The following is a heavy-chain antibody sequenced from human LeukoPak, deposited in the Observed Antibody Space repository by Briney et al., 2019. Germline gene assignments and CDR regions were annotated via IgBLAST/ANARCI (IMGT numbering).Heavy chain of an antibody. Sequence: ASVKVSCKASGYTFTSYGISWVRQAPGQGLEWMGWISAYNGNTNYAQKLQGRVTMTTDTSTSTAYIELRSLRSDDTAVYYCARAYDDYYDFWCGPSFDYWGQGTLVTVSS. D-gene: IGHD3-3*01. CDR2: ISAYNGNT. CDR3: ARAYDDYYDFWCGPSFDY. J-gene: IGHJ4*02. CDR1: GYTFTSYG. V-gene: IGHV1-18*01.